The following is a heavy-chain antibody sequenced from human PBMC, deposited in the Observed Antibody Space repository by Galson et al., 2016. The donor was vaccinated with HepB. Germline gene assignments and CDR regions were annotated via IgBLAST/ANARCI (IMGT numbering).Heavy chain of an antibody. CDR1: GGSIRSYY. Sequence: ETLSLTCTVSGGSIRSYYWSWVRQAPGKGLEWIGEVYHDGSINYTPSVKSRITISVDKSKNQFSLKLTSMTAADTAVYYCARKPPPVAYYGLDVWGQGTTVIVSS. CDR2: VYHDGSI. CDR3: ARKPPPVAYYGLDV. D-gene: IGHD3-16*01. J-gene: IGHJ6*02. V-gene: IGHV4-59*12.